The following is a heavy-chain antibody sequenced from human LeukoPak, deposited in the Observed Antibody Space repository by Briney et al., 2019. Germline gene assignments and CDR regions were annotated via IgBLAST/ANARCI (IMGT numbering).Heavy chain of an antibody. Sequence: GGSLRLSCAASGFTFSSYWMHWVRQAPGKGLVWVSRINSDGSSTSYADSVKGRFTISRDNSKNTLYLQMNSLRAEDTAVYYCARGEHIVVVTAIPDFDYWGQGTLVTVSS. CDR1: GFTFSSYW. D-gene: IGHD2-21*02. CDR2: INSDGSST. V-gene: IGHV3-74*01. CDR3: ARGEHIVVVTAIPDFDY. J-gene: IGHJ4*02.